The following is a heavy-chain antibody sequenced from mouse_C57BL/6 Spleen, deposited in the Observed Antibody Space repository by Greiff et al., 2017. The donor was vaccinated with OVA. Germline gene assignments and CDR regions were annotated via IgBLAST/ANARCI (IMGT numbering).Heavy chain of an antibody. CDR3: TRDGYDAWFAY. V-gene: IGHV5-9-1*02. D-gene: IGHD2-2*01. Sequence: EVMLVESGEGLVKPGGSLKLSCAASGFTFSSYAMSWVRQTPEKRLEWVAYISSGGDYIYYADTVKGRFTISRDNARNTLYLQMSSLKSEDTAMYYCTRDGYDAWFAYWGQGTLVTVSA. CDR1: GFTFSSYA. CDR2: ISSGGDYI. J-gene: IGHJ3*01.